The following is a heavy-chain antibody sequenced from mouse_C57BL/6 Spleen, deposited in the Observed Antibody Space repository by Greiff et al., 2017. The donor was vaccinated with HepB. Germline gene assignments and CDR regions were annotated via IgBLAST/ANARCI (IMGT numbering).Heavy chain of an antibody. D-gene: IGHD2-1*01. V-gene: IGHV7-3*01. CDR1: GFTFTDYY. CDR3: ARYGNLYAMDY. CDR2: IRNKANGYTT. J-gene: IGHJ4*01. Sequence: EVKLVESGGGLVQPGGSLSLSCAASGFTFTDYYMSWVRQPPGKALEWLGFIRNKANGYTTEYSASVKGRFTISRDNSQSILYLQMNALRDEDSATDSCARYGNLYAMDYWGQGTSVTVSS.